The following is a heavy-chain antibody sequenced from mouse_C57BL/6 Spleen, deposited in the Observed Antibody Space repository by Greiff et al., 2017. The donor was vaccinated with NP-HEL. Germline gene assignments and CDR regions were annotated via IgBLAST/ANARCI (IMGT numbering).Heavy chain of an antibody. CDR2: IDPEDGDT. J-gene: IGHJ4*01. V-gene: IGHV14-1*01. CDR1: GFNIKDYY. D-gene: IGHD2-2*01. Sequence: VQLQQSGAELVRPGASVKLSCTASGFNIKDYYMHWVKQRPEPGLEWIGRIDPEDGDTEYAPKFPGKATMTADTSSNPAYLQLSSLTSEDTAVYYCTKENGSMDYWGQGTSVTVSS. CDR3: TKENGSMDY.